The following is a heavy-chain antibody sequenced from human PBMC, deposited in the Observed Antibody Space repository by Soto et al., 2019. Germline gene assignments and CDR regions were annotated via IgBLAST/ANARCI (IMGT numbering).Heavy chain of an antibody. Sequence: QVQLVESGGGVVQPGRSLRLSCAASGFSFSSYGMQWVRQAPGKGLEWVAVILYDGSNKYYADSVKDRFTISRDNSKKTLYLQMNSLRADDTAVYYCVAGQYFFDYCGQGTLVTVSS. V-gene: IGHV3-30*03. J-gene: IGHJ4*02. CDR2: ILYDGSNK. CDR3: VAGQYFFDY. CDR1: GFSFSSYG. D-gene: IGHD6-19*01.